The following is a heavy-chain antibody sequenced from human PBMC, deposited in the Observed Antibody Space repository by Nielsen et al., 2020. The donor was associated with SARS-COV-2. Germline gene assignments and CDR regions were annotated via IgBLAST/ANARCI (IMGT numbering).Heavy chain of an antibody. Sequence: GESLRISCAASGFTFSSYAMSWVRQAPGKGLEWVSAISGSGSSTYYADSVRGRFSISRDNSKNTLYLQMNSLRAEDTAVYYCAKDKYQLLNYGMDVWGQGTTVTVSS. V-gene: IGHV3-23*01. CDR1: GFTFSSYA. D-gene: IGHD2-2*01. CDR3: AKDKYQLLNYGMDV. CDR2: ISGSGSST. J-gene: IGHJ6*02.